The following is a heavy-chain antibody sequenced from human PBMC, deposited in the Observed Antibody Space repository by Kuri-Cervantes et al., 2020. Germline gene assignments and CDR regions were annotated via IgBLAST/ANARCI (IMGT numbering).Heavy chain of an antibody. CDR2: IWYDGSNK. CDR3: ARDLGWTFDY. CDR1: GFTFSSYG. V-gene: IGHV3-33*01. Sequence: GESLKISCAASGFTFSSYGMHWVRQAPGKGLEWVAVIWYDGSNKYYADSVKGRFTISRDNSKNTLYLQMNSLRAEDTAVYYCARDLGWTFDYWGQGTLVTVSS. D-gene: IGHD3/OR15-3a*01. J-gene: IGHJ4*02.